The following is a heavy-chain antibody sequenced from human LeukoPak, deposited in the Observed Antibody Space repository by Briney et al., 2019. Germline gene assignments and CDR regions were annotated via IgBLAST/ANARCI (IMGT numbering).Heavy chain of an antibody. CDR1: GGSISSGGYY. J-gene: IGHJ4*02. CDR3: ARSIRGGNSLIDY. Sequence: SQTLSLTCTVSGGSISSGGYYWSWIRQPPGKGLEWIGYIYHSGSTYYNPSLKSRVTMSVDRSKNQFSLKLSSVTAADTAVYYCARSIRGGNSLIDYWGQGTLVTVSS. V-gene: IGHV4-30-2*01. CDR2: IYHSGST. D-gene: IGHD4-23*01.